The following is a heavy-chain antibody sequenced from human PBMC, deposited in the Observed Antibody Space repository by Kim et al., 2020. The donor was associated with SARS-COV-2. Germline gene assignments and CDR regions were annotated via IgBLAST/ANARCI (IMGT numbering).Heavy chain of an antibody. D-gene: IGHD4-17*01. V-gene: IGHV4-34*01. CDR3: ARGPPYGDSDDY. J-gene: IGHJ4*02. Sequence: NYHPSLRSRVTISVDTSKSQFYLKLSSVTAAVTAVYYYARGPPYGDSDDYWGQGTLVTVSS.